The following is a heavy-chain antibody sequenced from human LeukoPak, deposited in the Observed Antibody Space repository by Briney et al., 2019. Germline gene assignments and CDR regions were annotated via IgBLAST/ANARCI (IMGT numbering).Heavy chain of an antibody. CDR2: ISGSGSDT. CDR1: GFSFSSYW. D-gene: IGHD6-19*01. CDR3: AKEHPSKIVVTGKELDYYFDY. Sequence: GGSLRLSCAASGFSFSSYWMHWVRQAPGKGLEWVSYISGSGSDTSYADSAKGRFTISRDNSKHTLYVQMNSLRAEDSAVYFCAKEHPSKIVVTGKELDYYFDYWGQGTPVTVSS. V-gene: IGHV3-23*01. J-gene: IGHJ4*02.